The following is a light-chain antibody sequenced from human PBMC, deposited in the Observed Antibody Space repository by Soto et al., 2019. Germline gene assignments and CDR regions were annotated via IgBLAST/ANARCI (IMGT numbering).Light chain of an antibody. V-gene: IGKV3-20*01. CDR2: GAS. J-gene: IGKJ1*01. CDR3: QQSYSTPRT. Sequence: EIVLTQSACTLSLSTGERATLSFRASQSVSNNYLAWYQQKPGQAPRLLIYGASNRATGIPDRFSGSGSGTDFTLTISSLQPEDFATYYCQQSYSTPRTFGQGTKVDI. CDR1: QSVSNNY.